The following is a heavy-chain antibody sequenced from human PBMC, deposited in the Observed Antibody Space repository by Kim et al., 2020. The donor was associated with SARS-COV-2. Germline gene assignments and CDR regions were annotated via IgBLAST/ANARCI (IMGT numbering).Heavy chain of an antibody. D-gene: IGHD5-18*01. V-gene: IGHV3-23*01. CDR2: ISGSGGST. Sequence: GGSLRLSCAASGFTFSSYAMSWVRQAPGKGLEWVSAISGSGGSTYYADSVKGRFTISRDNSKNTLYLQMNSLRAEDTAVYYCAKVGGGIQLWPTLYYFDYWGQGTLVTVSS. J-gene: IGHJ4*02. CDR3: AKVGGGIQLWPTLYYFDY. CDR1: GFTFSSYA.